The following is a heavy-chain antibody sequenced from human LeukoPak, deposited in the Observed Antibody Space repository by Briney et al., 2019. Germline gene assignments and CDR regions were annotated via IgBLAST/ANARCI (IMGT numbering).Heavy chain of an antibody. CDR3: ARRGDRICTSMNCPPHSYYYYMDV. CDR2: INHSGST. Sequence: SETLSLTCAVYGGSFSGYYWSWIRQPPGKGLEWIGEINHSGSTNYNPSLKSRVTISVDTSKNQFSLKLSSVTAADTAVYYCARRGDRICTSMNCPPHSYYYYMDVWGKGTTVSVS. J-gene: IGHJ6*03. CDR1: GGSFSGYY. V-gene: IGHV4-34*01. D-gene: IGHD2-2*01.